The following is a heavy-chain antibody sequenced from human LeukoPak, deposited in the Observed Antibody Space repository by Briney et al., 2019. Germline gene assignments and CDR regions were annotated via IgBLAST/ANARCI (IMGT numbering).Heavy chain of an antibody. Sequence: GESLKISCKGSGYSFPSYWIGWVRLMPGKGLDWMGIIYPGGSDTRYSPSFQGQVTMSADKSVSTAYLQWSSLKASDTAMYYCARLITIFGVVKGPFDIWGQGTMVTVSS. D-gene: IGHD3-3*01. CDR2: IYPGGSDT. CDR3: ARLITIFGVVKGPFDI. V-gene: IGHV5-51*01. J-gene: IGHJ3*02. CDR1: GYSFPSYW.